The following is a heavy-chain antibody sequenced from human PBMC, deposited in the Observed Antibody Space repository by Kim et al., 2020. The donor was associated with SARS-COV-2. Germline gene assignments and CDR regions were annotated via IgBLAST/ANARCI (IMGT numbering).Heavy chain of an antibody. J-gene: IGHJ6*02. CDR2: INAGNGNT. CDR3: ARDWNSPYYYYYYGMDV. CDR1: GYTFTSYA. V-gene: IGHV1-3*01. Sequence: ASVKVSCKASGYTFTSYAMHWVRQAPGQRLEWMGWINAGNGNTKYSQKFQGRVTITRDTSASTAYMELSSLRSEDTAVYYCARDWNSPYYYYYYGMDVWGQGTTVTVSS. D-gene: IGHD1-7*01.